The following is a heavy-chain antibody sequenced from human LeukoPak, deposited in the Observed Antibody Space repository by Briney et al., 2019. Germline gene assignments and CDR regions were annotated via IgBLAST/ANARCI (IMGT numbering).Heavy chain of an antibody. CDR2: ISWNSGSI. Sequence: GRSLRLSCAASGFTFDDYAMHWVRQAPGKGLEWVSGISWNSGSIGYADSVKGRFTISRDNAKNSLYLQMNSLRAEDTALYYCAKDTDPLYSSGRYFDYWGQGTLVTVSS. CDR1: GFTFDDYA. V-gene: IGHV3-9*01. CDR3: AKDTDPLYSSGRYFDY. J-gene: IGHJ4*02. D-gene: IGHD6-19*01.